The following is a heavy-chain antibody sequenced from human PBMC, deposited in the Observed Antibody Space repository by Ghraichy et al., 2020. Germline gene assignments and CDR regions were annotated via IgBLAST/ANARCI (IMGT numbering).Heavy chain of an antibody. CDR3: ARGGLITMVQDKYYFDY. Sequence: SETLSLTCAVYGGSFSGYYWSWIRQPPGKGLEWIGEINHSGSTNYNPSLKSRVTISVDTSKNQFSLKLSSVTAADTAVYYCARGGLITMVQDKYYFDYWGQGTLVTVSS. D-gene: IGHD3-10*01. J-gene: IGHJ4*02. CDR2: INHSGST. V-gene: IGHV4-34*01. CDR1: GGSFSGYY.